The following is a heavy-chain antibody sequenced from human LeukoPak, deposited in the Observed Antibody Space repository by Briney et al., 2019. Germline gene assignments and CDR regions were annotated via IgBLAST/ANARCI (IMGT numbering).Heavy chain of an antibody. V-gene: IGHV3-48*01. CDR1: GFTFDDYA. CDR3: ARDNDYVWGSYRPFDY. J-gene: IGHJ4*02. CDR2: ISSSSSTI. Sequence: GGSMRLSCAASGFTFDDYAMHWVRQAPGKGLEWVSYISSSSSTIYYADSVKGRFTISRDNAKNSLYLQMNSLRAEDTAVYYCARDNDYVWGSYRPFDYWGQGTLVTVSS. D-gene: IGHD3-16*02.